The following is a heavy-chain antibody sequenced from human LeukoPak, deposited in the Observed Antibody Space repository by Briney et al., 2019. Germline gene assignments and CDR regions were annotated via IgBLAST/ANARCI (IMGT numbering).Heavy chain of an antibody. CDR3: ARRDHTGRSHAWFDP. Sequence: PSETLSLTCTVSGGSISSYYWSWIRQPAGKGLEWIGRIYTSGSTNYNPSLKSRVTMSVDTSKNQFSLKLSPVTAADTAVYYCARRDHTGRSHAWFDPWGQGTLATVSS. J-gene: IGHJ5*02. V-gene: IGHV4-4*07. CDR1: GGSISSYY. D-gene: IGHD1-14*01. CDR2: IYTSGST.